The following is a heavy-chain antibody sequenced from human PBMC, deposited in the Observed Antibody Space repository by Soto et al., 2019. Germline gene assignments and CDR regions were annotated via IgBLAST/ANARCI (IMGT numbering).Heavy chain of an antibody. V-gene: IGHV3-48*01. CDR3: ARDGAATGLFDY. CDR2: ISSSGVTI. D-gene: IGHD3-9*01. Sequence: GGSLRLSCAASGFTFSSFSMNWVRQAPGKGLEWVSYISSSGVTIYYADSVKGRFTISRDNAKNSLSLQMNSLRADDTAVYFCARDGAATGLFDYWGQGNLVTVSS. CDR1: GFTFSSFS. J-gene: IGHJ4*02.